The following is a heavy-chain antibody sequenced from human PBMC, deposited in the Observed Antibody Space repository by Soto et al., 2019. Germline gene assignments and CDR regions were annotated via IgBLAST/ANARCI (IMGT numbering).Heavy chain of an antibody. J-gene: IGHJ5*02. CDR3: ARQVVVAATFSGWFDP. CDR1: GGSISSYY. D-gene: IGHD2-15*01. CDR2: IYYSGST. V-gene: IGHV4-59*08. Sequence: SATLSLTCTVSGGSISSYYWSWIRQPPGKGLEWIGYIYYSGSTNYNPSLKSRVTISVDTSKNQFSLKLSSVTAADTAVYYCARQVVVAATFSGWFDPWGQGTLVTVSS.